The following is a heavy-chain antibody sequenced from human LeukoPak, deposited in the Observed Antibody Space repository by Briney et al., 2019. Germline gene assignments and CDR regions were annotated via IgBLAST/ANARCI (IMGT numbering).Heavy chain of an antibody. D-gene: IGHD1-1*01. J-gene: IGHJ6*03. CDR1: GYSFTSYW. CDR2: IYPGDSDT. V-gene: IGHV5-51*01. Sequence: GESLKISCKGSGYSFTSYWIGWVRQMPGKGLEWMGIIYPGDSDTRYSPSFQGQVTISADKSISTAYLQWSSLKASDTAMYYCARLGEERVYYYYYMDVWGKGTTVSVSS. CDR3: ARLGEERVYYYYYMDV.